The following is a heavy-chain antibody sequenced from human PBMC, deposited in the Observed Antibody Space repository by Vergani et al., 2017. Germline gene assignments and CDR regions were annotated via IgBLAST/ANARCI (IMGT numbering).Heavy chain of an antibody. V-gene: IGHV3-7*01. D-gene: IGHD3-10*01. CDR1: GFTFSSYW. Sequence: EVQLVESGGGLVQPGGSLRLSCAASGFTFSSYWMSWVRQAPGKGLEWVANIKQDGSEKYYVDSVKGRFTTSRDNAKNSLYLQMNSLRAEDTAVYYCASGKIWFGELGKDYWGQGTLVTVSS. CDR3: ASGKIWFGELGKDY. CDR2: IKQDGSEK. J-gene: IGHJ4*02.